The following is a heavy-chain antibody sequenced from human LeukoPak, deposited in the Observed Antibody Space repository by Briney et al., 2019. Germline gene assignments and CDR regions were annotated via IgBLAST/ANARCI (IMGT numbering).Heavy chain of an antibody. V-gene: IGHV3-23*01. Sequence: GGSLRLSCAASGFTFSSYSMSWVRQAPGKGLEWVSAISGSGGSTYYADSVKGRFTISRDNSKNTLYLQMNSLRAEDTAVYYCAKIIAVALGLTDYWGQGTLVTVSS. CDR1: GFTFSSYS. D-gene: IGHD6-19*01. CDR3: AKIIAVALGLTDY. CDR2: ISGSGGST. J-gene: IGHJ4*02.